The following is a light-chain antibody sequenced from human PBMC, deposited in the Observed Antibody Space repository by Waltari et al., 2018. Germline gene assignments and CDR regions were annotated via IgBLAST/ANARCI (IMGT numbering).Light chain of an antibody. CDR2: DTS. J-gene: IGKJ5*01. CDR3: QQYGNTPFT. Sequence: EIVLTQSPGTLSLSPGERATLSCRASQSVRSNYLAWYQQKPGQAPSLLIYDTSNRATGIPDRFSGSGSGTDFNLIISRLEPEDFALYYCQQYGNTPFTFGQGTRLDIK. CDR1: QSVRSNY. V-gene: IGKV3-20*01.